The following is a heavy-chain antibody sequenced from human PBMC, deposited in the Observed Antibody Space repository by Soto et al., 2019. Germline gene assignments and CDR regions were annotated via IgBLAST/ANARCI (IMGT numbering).Heavy chain of an antibody. D-gene: IGHD3-22*01. CDR2: IYHSGST. V-gene: IGHV4-38-2*02. CDR3: ARDLLHHYYDSSGYPPD. J-gene: IGHJ4*02. Sequence: PSETLSLTCSVFGDSIRSAHYFWGWVRQPPGKGLEWIGSIYHSGSTYYNPSLKSRVTISVDTSKNQFSLKLSSVTAADTAVYYCARDLLHHYYDSSGYPPDWGRGTLVTVSS. CDR1: GDSIRSAHYF.